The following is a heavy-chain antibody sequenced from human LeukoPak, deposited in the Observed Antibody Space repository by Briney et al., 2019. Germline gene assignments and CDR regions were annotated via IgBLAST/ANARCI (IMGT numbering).Heavy chain of an antibody. CDR1: GFTFSSYS. Sequence: GGSLRLSCAASGFTFSSYSMNWVRQAPGKGLEWVSSISSSSSYIYYADSVKGRFTISRDNAKNSLYLQMNSLRAEDTAVYYCAREQGQLDRWFDPWGQGTLVTVSS. J-gene: IGHJ5*02. V-gene: IGHV3-21*04. CDR3: AREQGQLDRWFDP. CDR2: ISSSSSYI. D-gene: IGHD6-6*01.